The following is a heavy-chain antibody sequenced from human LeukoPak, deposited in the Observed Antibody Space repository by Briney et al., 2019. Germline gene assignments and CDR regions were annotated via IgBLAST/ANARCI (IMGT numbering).Heavy chain of an antibody. V-gene: IGHV3-21*01. CDR2: ISGSSAYI. CDR1: GFTFSTYS. Sequence: GGSLRLSCAASGFTFSTYSMNWVRQAPGKGLEWVSAISGSSAYIYYTDSVKGRFTISRDNAKNSLYLQMNSLRAEDTAVYYCARGAHGDYEPAYWGQGTLVTVSS. CDR3: ARGAHGDYEPAY. J-gene: IGHJ4*02. D-gene: IGHD4-17*01.